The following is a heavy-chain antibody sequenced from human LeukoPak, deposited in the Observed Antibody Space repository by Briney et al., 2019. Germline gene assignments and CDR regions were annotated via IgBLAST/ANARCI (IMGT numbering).Heavy chain of an antibody. V-gene: IGHV3-30*02. CDR3: AKSRTVTTSPFDY. Sequence: GGSLRLSCAASGFTFSSYGMHWVRQAPGKGLEWVAFIRYDGSNKYYADSVKGRFTISRDNSKNTLYLQMNSLRAEDTAVYYCAKSRTVTTSPFDYWGQGTLVTVSS. CDR2: IRYDGSNK. CDR1: GFTFSSYG. D-gene: IGHD4-17*01. J-gene: IGHJ4*02.